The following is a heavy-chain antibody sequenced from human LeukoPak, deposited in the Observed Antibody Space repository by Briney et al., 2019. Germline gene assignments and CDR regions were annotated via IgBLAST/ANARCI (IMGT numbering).Heavy chain of an antibody. V-gene: IGHV3-21*01. CDR3: ARGGIGYCSSTSCRRWFDP. CDR2: ISSSSYYI. Sequence: PGGSLRLSCAASGFTFNTYTINWVRQAPGKGLEWVSFISSSSYYICRADSVKGRFTISRDNAKDSLYLQINSLRAEDTTVYYCARGGIGYCSSTSCRRWFDPWGQGTLATVSS. CDR1: GFTFNTYT. J-gene: IGHJ5*02. D-gene: IGHD2-2*01.